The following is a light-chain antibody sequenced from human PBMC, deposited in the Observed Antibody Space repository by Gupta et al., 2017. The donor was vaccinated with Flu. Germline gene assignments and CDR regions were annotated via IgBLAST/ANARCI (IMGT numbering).Light chain of an antibody. Sequence: LGERATINCKSSRSRLYSSNKKNYLAWYQQKPGQSPKLLIYWASTRESGVPDRFSGSGSGTDFTLTISSLQAEDVAVYYCQQYVDTLRVTFGPGTRVDIK. V-gene: IGKV4-1*01. CDR3: QQYVDTLRVT. J-gene: IGKJ3*01. CDR2: WAS. CDR1: RSRLYSSNKKNY.